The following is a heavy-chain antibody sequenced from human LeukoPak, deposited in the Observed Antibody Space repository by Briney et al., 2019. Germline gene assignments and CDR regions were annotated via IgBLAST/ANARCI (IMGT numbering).Heavy chain of an antibody. Sequence: GVPLQISSQGPGSRFTSYWIAWARPMPGKGLEWMGIIYPDESNTRDSPSYQGQLTIPAEKTISTAYLQWSSLKASDTAMYYCARRAYGGKDFDQCGQGTLVTVSS. J-gene: IGHJ4*02. CDR2: IYPDESNT. V-gene: IGHV5-51*01. CDR1: GSRFTSYW. CDR3: ARRAYGGKDFDQ. D-gene: IGHD4-23*01.